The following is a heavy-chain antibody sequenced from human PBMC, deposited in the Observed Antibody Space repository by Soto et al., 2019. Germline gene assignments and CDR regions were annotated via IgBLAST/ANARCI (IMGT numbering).Heavy chain of an antibody. V-gene: IGHV3-23*01. CDR1: GFTFSSYA. CDR2: ISGSGGST. D-gene: IGHD5-18*01. Sequence: RRLSCAASGFTFSSYAMSWVSQAPGKGLEWVSAISGSGGSTYYADSVKGRFTISRDNSKNTLYLQMNSLRAEDTAVYYCAKDGYSYGYAGDYWGQGTLVTVYS. J-gene: IGHJ4*02. CDR3: AKDGYSYGYAGDY.